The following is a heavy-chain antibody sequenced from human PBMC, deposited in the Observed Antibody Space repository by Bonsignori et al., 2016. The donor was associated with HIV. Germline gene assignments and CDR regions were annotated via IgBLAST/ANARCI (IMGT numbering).Heavy chain of an antibody. CDR1: GYTFTSYG. CDR3: ARVLKSSWYQSNWYFDL. D-gene: IGHD6-13*01. J-gene: IGHJ2*01. V-gene: IGHV1-18*01. Sequence: ASVKVSCKASGYTFTSYGISWVRQAPGQGLEWMGWISAYNGNTNYAQKLQGRVTMTTDTSTSTAYMELRSLRSDDTAVYYCARVLKSSWYQSNWYFDLWGRGTLVTVSS. CDR2: ISAYNGNT.